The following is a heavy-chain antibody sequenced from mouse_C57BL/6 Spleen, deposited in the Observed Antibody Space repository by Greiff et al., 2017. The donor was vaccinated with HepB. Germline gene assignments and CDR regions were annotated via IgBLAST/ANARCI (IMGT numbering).Heavy chain of an antibody. D-gene: IGHD1-1*01. CDR1: GYSITSGYY. Sequence: EVKLMESGPGLVKPSQSLSLTCSVTGYSITSGYYWNWIRQFPGNKLEWMGYISYDGSNNYNPSLKNRISITRDTSKNQFFLKLNSVTTEDTATYYCAREEITTVVDYYAMDYWGQGTSVTVSS. V-gene: IGHV3-6*01. CDR3: AREEITTVVDYYAMDY. CDR2: ISYDGSN. J-gene: IGHJ4*01.